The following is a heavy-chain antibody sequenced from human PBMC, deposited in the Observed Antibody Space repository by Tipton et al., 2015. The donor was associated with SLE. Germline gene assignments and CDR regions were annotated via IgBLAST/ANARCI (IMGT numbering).Heavy chain of an antibody. CDR2: IYFSGST. Sequence: TLSLTCTVSGGSISSTNHYWGWIRQPPGRGLEWIGSIYFSGSTYYNPSLKSRVTISVDASKNQFSVRLSSVTPEDTAVYYCARGGAVAGRPLLVDIWGQGTMVTVSS. CDR1: GGSISSTNHY. D-gene: IGHD6-19*01. CDR3: ARGGAVAGRPLLVDI. J-gene: IGHJ3*02. V-gene: IGHV4-39*07.